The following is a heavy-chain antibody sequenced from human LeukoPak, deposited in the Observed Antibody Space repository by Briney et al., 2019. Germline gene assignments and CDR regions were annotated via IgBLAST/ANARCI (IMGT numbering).Heavy chain of an antibody. CDR1: GGSISSGGYY. CDR2: IYHSGST. J-gene: IGHJ4*02. V-gene: IGHV4-30-2*01. Sequence: SETLSLTCTVSGGSISSGGYYWSWIRQPPGKGLEWIGYIYHSGSTYYNPSLKSRVTISVDRSKNQFSLKLSSVTAADTAVYYRARAGERRPYSSSSEGGWVDYWGQGTLVTVSS. CDR3: ARAGERRPYSSSSEGGWVDY. D-gene: IGHD6-6*01.